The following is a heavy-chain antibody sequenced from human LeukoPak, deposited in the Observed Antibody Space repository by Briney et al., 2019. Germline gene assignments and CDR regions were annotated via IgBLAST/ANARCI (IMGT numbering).Heavy chain of an antibody. Sequence: PSETLSLTCTVSGGSVSGGSYYWSWIRQPPGRGLVWYGYIYYSGSTNYNPSLKSRVTISVDTSKNQFSLKLSSVTAADTAVYYCARGPEYCGGDCYYYWGQGTLVTVSS. J-gene: IGHJ4*02. CDR3: ARGPEYCGGDCYYY. CDR2: IYYSGST. CDR1: GGSVSGGSYY. V-gene: IGHV4-61*01. D-gene: IGHD2-21*01.